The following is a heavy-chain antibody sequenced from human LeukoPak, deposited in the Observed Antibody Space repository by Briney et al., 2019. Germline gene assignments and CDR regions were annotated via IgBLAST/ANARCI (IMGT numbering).Heavy chain of an antibody. J-gene: IGHJ4*02. D-gene: IGHD3-22*01. V-gene: IGHV3-48*02. CDR1: GFTFSSYS. CDR2: ISSSSSTI. CDR3: ARGKRYYYDSSGYYLSTLARKYYFDY. Sequence: PGGSLRLSCAASGFTFSSYSMNWVRQAPGKGLEWVSYISSSSSTIYYADSVKGRFTISRDNAKNSLYLQMNSLRDEDTAVYYCARGKRYYYDSSGYYLSTLARKYYFDYWGQGTLVTVSS.